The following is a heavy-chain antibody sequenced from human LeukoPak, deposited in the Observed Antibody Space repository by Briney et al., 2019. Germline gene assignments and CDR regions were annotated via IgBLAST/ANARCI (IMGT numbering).Heavy chain of an antibody. CDR1: GFTLSSYE. V-gene: IGHV3-48*03. D-gene: IGHD3-22*01. CDR2: MSSSGNSK. Sequence: PGGSLRLSSAASGFTLSSYEMNWVRQAPGKGLEWVSYMSSSGNSKHYADSVKGRFTISRDNAKNSLYLQMNSLRAEDTAVYYCARVLRYDNSGHDSFDIWGQGTMVTVSS. J-gene: IGHJ3*02. CDR3: ARVLRYDNSGHDSFDI.